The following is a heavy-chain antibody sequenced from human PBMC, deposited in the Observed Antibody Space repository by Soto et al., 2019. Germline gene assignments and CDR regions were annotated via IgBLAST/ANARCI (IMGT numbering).Heavy chain of an antibody. D-gene: IGHD4-17*01. CDR3: ARPDYGDYGYYYYGMDV. J-gene: IGHJ6*02. CDR2: IIPIFGTE. Sequence: SVKVSCKASGGTFSSYAISWVRQAPGQGLEWMGGIIPIFGTENYAQKFQGRVTITADESTSTAYMELSSLRSEDTAVYYCARPDYGDYGYYYYGMDVWGQGTTVTVSS. V-gene: IGHV1-69*13. CDR1: GGTFSSYA.